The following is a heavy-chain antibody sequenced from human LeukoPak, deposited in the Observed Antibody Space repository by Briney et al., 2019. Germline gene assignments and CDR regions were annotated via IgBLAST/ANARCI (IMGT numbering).Heavy chain of an antibody. D-gene: IGHD2-15*01. V-gene: IGHV1-2*02. Sequence: ASVKVSCKASGYTFISYGISWVRQAPGQGLEWMGWINGYSGGTIYAQKFQGRVTMTRDTSISTAYMELSRVRSDDTAVYYCARDIGHCSGGSCYGFWFDPWGQGTLVTVSS. CDR2: INGYSGGT. J-gene: IGHJ5*02. CDR3: ARDIGHCSGGSCYGFWFDP. CDR1: GYTFISYG.